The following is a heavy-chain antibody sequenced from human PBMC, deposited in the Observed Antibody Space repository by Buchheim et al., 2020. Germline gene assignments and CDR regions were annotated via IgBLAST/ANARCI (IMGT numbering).Heavy chain of an antibody. D-gene: IGHD2-2*01. CDR3: AKDENVVVPAANSRTYYYYYYYGMDV. CDR1: GFTFSSYA. V-gene: IGHV3-23*04. J-gene: IGHJ6*02. Sequence: EVQLVESGGGLVQPGGSLRLSCAASGFTFSSYAMSWVRQAPGKGLEWVSAISGSGGSTYYADSVKGRFTISRDNSKNTLYLQMNSLRAEDTAVYYCAKDENVVVPAANSRTYYYYYYYGMDVWGQGTT. CDR2: ISGSGGST.